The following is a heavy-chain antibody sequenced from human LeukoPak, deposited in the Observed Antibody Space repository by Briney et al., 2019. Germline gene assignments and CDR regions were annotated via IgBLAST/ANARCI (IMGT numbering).Heavy chain of an antibody. CDR1: GFTFSNAW. Sequence: PGGSLRLSCAASGFTFSNAWMSWVRQAPGKGLEWVGRIKSKTDGGTTDYAAPVKGRFTISRDDSKNTLYLQMNSLKTEGTAVYYCTTGIAAAGPRRRYFDYWGQGTLVTVSS. CDR3: TTGIAAAGPRRRYFDY. J-gene: IGHJ4*02. V-gene: IGHV3-15*01. CDR2: IKSKTDGGTT. D-gene: IGHD6-13*01.